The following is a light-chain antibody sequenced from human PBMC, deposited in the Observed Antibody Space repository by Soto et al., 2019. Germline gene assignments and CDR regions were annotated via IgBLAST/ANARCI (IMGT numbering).Light chain of an antibody. CDR2: NNN. V-gene: IGLV1-40*01. Sequence: QSVLTQPPSVSGAPGQRVTISCTGSSSNIGAGYDVHWYQHLPGTAPKLLIFNNNNRPSGVPDRFSGSKSGTSASLAITGLLAEYEADYYCQSSDTSLSAVVFGGGTKLTVL. CDR1: SSNIGAGYD. J-gene: IGLJ2*01. CDR3: QSSDTSLSAVV.